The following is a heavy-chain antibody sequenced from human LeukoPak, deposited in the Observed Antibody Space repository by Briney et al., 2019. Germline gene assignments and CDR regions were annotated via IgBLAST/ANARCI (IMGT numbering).Heavy chain of an antibody. CDR2: ISSSSSTI. CDR1: GFTFSSYS. V-gene: IGHV3-48*01. Sequence: GGSLRLSCAASGFTFSSYSMNWVRQAPGKGLEWVSYISSSSSTIYYADSVKGRFTISRDNAKNSLYLQMNSLRAEDTAVYYCARGIAQYQLLWGNNWFDPWGQGTLVTVSS. CDR3: ARGIAQYQLLWGNNWFDP. J-gene: IGHJ5*02. D-gene: IGHD2-2*01.